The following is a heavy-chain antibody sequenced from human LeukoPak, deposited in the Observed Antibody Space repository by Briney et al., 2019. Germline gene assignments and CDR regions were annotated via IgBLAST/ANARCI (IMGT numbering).Heavy chain of an antibody. CDR3: ARHTSEFHSDY. CDR1: GGSISSYY. D-gene: IGHD2-2*01. J-gene: IGHJ4*02. V-gene: IGHV4-59*08. CDR2: IYYSGST. Sequence: SETLSLTCTVSGGSISSYYWSWIRQPPGKGLEWIGFIYYSGSTNYNPSLKSRVTISVDTSKNQFSLKLSSVTAADTAVYYCARHTSEFHSDYWGQGTLVTVSS.